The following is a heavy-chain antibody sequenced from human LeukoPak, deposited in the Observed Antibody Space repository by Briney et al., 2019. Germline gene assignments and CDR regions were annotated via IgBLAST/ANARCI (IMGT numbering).Heavy chain of an antibody. CDR2: IIPILGTA. CDR1: GGTFSSYA. Sequence: SVKVSCKASGGTFSSYAISWVRQAPGQGLEWMGGIIPILGTANYAQKFQGRVTITADKSTSTAYMELSSLTAEDTAVYYCARIHSYYDSSGYSFDAFDIWGQGTMVTVSS. CDR3: ARIHSYYDSSGYSFDAFDI. D-gene: IGHD3-22*01. J-gene: IGHJ3*02. V-gene: IGHV1-69*10.